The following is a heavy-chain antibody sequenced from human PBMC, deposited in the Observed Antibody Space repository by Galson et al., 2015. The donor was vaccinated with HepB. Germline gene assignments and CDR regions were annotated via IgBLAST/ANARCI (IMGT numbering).Heavy chain of an antibody. CDR2: IIPIFGTA. D-gene: IGHD3-16*01. J-gene: IGHJ6*03. V-gene: IGHV1-69*06. CDR1: GGTFSSYA. CDR3: ARYHHSSYYDYIWATGDYYYMDV. Sequence: SVKVSCKASGGTFSSYAISWVRQAPGQGLEWMGGIIPIFGTANYAQKFQGRVTITADKSTSTAYMELSSLRSEDTAVYYCARYHHSSYYDYIWATGDYYYMDVWGKGTTVTVSS.